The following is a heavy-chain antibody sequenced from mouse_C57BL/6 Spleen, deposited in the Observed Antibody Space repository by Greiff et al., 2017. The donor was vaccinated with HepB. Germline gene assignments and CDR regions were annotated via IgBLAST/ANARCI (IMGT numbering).Heavy chain of an antibody. J-gene: IGHJ3*01. Sequence: EVKLMESGGGLVKPGGSLKLSCAASGFTFSSYAMSWVRQTPEKRLEWVATISDGGSYTYYPDNVKGRFTISRDNAKNNLYLQMSHLKSEDTAMYYCARYLGYYDYDGFAYWGQGTLVTVSA. V-gene: IGHV5-4*03. CDR3: ARYLGYYDYDGFAY. D-gene: IGHD2-4*01. CDR1: GFTFSSYA. CDR2: ISDGGSYT.